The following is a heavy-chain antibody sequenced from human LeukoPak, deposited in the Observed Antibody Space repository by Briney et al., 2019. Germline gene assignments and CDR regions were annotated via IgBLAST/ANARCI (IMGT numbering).Heavy chain of an antibody. CDR1: GGSFSGYY. D-gene: IGHD2-2*02. Sequence: SETLSLTCAVYGGSFSGYYWSWIRQPPGKGLEWIGEINHSGSTNYNPSLKSRVTMSVDTSKNQFSLKLSSVTAADTAVYYCARDRRGYCSSTSCYSNNWFDPWGQGTLVTVSS. J-gene: IGHJ5*02. V-gene: IGHV4-34*01. CDR3: ARDRRGYCSSTSCYSNNWFDP. CDR2: INHSGST.